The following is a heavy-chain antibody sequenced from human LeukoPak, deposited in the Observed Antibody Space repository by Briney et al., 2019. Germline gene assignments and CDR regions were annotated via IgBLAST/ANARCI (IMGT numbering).Heavy chain of an antibody. J-gene: IGHJ4*02. CDR2: ISGSGGST. Sequence: GGSLRLSCAASGFTFSSYAMSWVRQAPGKGLEWVSAISGSGGSTYYADTVKGRFTISRDNSKNTLYLQMNSLRAEDTAVYYCAKVFLGCGDHGDWGQGTLDTVSS. CDR3: AKVFLGCGDHGD. D-gene: IGHD3-10*01. V-gene: IGHV3-23*01. CDR1: GFTFSSYA.